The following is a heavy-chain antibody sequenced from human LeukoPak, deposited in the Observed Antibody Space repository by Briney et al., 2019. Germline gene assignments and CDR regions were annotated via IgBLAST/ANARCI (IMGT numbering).Heavy chain of an antibody. D-gene: IGHD3-22*01. Sequence: GGSLRLSCAASGFTFSSYEMNWVRQAPGKGLEWVSYISSSGSTIYYADSVKGRFTISRDNAKNSLYLQMNSLRAEDTAVYYCARSYDSSGYYSFGYWGQGTLVTVSS. CDR1: GFTFSSYE. V-gene: IGHV3-48*03. J-gene: IGHJ4*02. CDR2: ISSSGSTI. CDR3: ARSYDSSGYYSFGY.